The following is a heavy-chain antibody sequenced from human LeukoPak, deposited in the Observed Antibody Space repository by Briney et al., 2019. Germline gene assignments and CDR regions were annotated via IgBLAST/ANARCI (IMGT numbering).Heavy chain of an antibody. CDR2: ISGSGGTT. CDR1: EFTFSTYG. Sequence: GGSLRLSCAASEFTFSTYGMSWVRQAPGKGLEWVSAISGSGGTTYYADSVKGRLTISRDNSKDTLYLQMNSLRAEDTAVYYCAKGLTNWFDPWGQGTLVTVSS. V-gene: IGHV3-23*01. D-gene: IGHD3-16*01. CDR3: AKGLTNWFDP. J-gene: IGHJ5*02.